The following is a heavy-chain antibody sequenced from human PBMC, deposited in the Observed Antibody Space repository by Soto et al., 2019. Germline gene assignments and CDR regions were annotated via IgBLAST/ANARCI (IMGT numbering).Heavy chain of an antibody. CDR2: ISYDGSNK. Sequence: GGSLRLSCAASGFTFSSYGMHWVRQAPGKGLEWVAVISYDGSNKYYADSVKGRFNISRDNSKNTLYLQTNSLRAEDTAVYYCAKNAGGTYYYYYGMDVWGQGTTVTVSS. J-gene: IGHJ6*02. D-gene: IGHD1-1*01. V-gene: IGHV3-30*18. CDR1: GFTFSSYG. CDR3: AKNAGGTYYYYYGMDV.